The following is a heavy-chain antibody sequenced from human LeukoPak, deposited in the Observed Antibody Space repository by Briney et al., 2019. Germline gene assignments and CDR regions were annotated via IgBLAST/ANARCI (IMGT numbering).Heavy chain of an antibody. CDR3: ARSLAVAGNMDV. CDR2: IDHSGST. D-gene: IGHD6-19*01. J-gene: IGHJ6*03. CDR1: GGSFSGYY. Sequence: SETLSLTCAVYGGSFSGYYWSWIRQSPGKGLEWIGEIDHSGSTNYNPSLKSRVTISVDTSKNQFSLKLSSVTAADTAVYYCARSLAVAGNMDVWGKGTTVTISS. V-gene: IGHV4-34*01.